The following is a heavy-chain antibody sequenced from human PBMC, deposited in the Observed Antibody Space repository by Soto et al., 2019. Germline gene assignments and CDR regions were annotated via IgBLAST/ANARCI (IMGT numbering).Heavy chain of an antibody. CDR2: ISYDGSNK. V-gene: IGHV3-30*18. Sequence: QVQLVESGGGVVQPGRSLRLSCAASGFTFSSYGMHWVRQAPGKGLEWVAVISYDGSNKYYADSVKGRFTISRDNSKNTLYLQMNNLRAEDTAVYYCAKAPSRITMIVVVTLPDYWGQGTLVTVSS. J-gene: IGHJ4*02. CDR1: GFTFSSYG. CDR3: AKAPSRITMIVVVTLPDY. D-gene: IGHD3-22*01.